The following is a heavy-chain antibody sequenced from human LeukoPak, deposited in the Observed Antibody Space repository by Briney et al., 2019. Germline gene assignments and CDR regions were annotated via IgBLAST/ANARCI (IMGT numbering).Heavy chain of an antibody. V-gene: IGHV3-30*18. Sequence: GGSLRLSCAGSRFTFSNYGMHWVRQAPGKGLEWVAVISVDGGEKHYGDSVRGRFTISRDNSKNMLYLQMNSLRVEDTAVYYCANPQSRGYDYLDYWGQGTLVSVPS. J-gene: IGHJ4*02. CDR2: ISVDGGEK. CDR3: ANPQSRGYDYLDY. CDR1: RFTFSNYG. D-gene: IGHD5-12*01.